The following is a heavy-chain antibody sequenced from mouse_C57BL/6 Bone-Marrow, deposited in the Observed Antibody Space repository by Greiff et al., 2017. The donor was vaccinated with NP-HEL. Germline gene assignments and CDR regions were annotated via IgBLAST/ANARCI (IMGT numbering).Heavy chain of an antibody. CDR3: AKRGFYYYGSSPYYYAMDY. D-gene: IGHD1-1*01. CDR2: IWGDGST. J-gene: IGHJ4*01. V-gene: IGHV2-3*01. CDR1: GFSLTSYG. Sequence: VQLQESGPGLVAPSQSLSITCTVSGFSLTSYGVSWVRQPPGKGLEWLGVIWGDGSTNYHSALISRLSISKDNSKSQVFLKLNSLQTDDTATYYCAKRGFYYYGSSPYYYAMDYWGQGTSVTVSS.